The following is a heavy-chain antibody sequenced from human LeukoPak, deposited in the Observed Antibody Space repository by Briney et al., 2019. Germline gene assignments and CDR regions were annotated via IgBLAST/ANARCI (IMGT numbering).Heavy chain of an antibody. CDR2: IIPILGIA. Sequence: ASVKVSCKASGGTFSSYAISWVRQAPGQGLEWMGRIIPILGIANYAQKFQGRVTITADKSTSTAYMELSSLRPEDTAVYYCARGPPGVAAAGKEGYYYYGMDVWGQGTTVTVSS. D-gene: IGHD6-13*01. J-gene: IGHJ6*02. CDR1: GGTFSSYA. V-gene: IGHV1-69*04. CDR3: ARGPPGVAAAGKEGYYYYGMDV.